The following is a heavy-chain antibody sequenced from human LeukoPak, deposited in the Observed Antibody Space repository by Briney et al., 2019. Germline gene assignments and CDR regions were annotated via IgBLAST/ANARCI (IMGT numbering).Heavy chain of an antibody. D-gene: IGHD3-22*01. V-gene: IGHV1-69*13. CDR1: GYTFTDYY. CDR3: ARDAAIYDSNAYYYLH. Sequence: GASVKVSCKASGYTFTDYYMHWVRQAPGQGLEWMGGIIPMFGTANYAQRFQGRVTITADESTSTAYMELSSLRSEDTAVYYCARDAAIYDSNAYYYLHWGQGTLVTVSS. J-gene: IGHJ1*01. CDR2: IIPMFGTA.